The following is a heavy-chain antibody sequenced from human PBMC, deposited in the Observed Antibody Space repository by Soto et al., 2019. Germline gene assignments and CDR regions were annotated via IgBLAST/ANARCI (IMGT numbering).Heavy chain of an antibody. D-gene: IGHD1-26*01. J-gene: IGHJ3*01. CDR1: GSTFSSYA. CDR3: ARLQSSGSYYGL. V-gene: IGHV3-30-3*01. Sequence: GALRLSCAASGSTFSSYAMHWVRQAPGKGLEWVAVISYDGSNKYYADSVKGRFTISRDNSKNTLYLQMNSLRAEDTAVYYCARLQSSGSYYGLWGQGTMVTVSS. CDR2: ISYDGSNK.